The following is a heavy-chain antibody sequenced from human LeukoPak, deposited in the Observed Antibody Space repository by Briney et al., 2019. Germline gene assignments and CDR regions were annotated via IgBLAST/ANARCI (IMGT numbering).Heavy chain of an antibody. CDR1: GGSISSYY. CDR3: ARDRGAAWWYFDL. V-gene: IGHV4-59*01. CDR2: IYYSGST. Sequence: SETLSLTCTVSGGSISSYYWSWIRQPPGKGLEWIGYIYYSGSTNYNPSLKSRVTISVDTSKNQFSPKLKSVTAADTAVCYCARDRGAAWWYFDLWGRGTLVTVSS. D-gene: IGHD3-10*01. J-gene: IGHJ2*01.